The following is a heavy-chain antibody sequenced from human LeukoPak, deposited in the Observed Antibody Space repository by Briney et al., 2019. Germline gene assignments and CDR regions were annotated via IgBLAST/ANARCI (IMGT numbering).Heavy chain of an antibody. CDR3: ARLGDSTSRLYYFDY. CDR2: ISYIGST. Sequence: SETLSLTCTVSGGSISSYYWSWIRQPPGKGLEWIGYISYIGSTYYNPSLKSRVTISVDTSKSQFSLKLSSVTAADTAVYYCARLGDSTSRLYYFDYWGQGTLVTVSS. J-gene: IGHJ4*02. V-gene: IGHV4-59*08. CDR1: GGSISSYY. D-gene: IGHD6-6*01.